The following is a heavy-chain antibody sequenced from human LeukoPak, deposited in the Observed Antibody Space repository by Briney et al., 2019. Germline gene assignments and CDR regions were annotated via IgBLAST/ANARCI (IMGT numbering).Heavy chain of an antibody. D-gene: IGHD4-17*01. CDR2: IWYDGSNK. V-gene: IGHV3-33*01. CDR3: ARAAYYGDIYWYFDL. CDR1: GFTFSSYG. Sequence: PGGSLRLSCAASGFTFSSYGMHWVRQAPGKGLEWVAVIWYDGSNKYYADSVKGRFTTSRDNSKNTLYLQMNSLRAEDTAVYYCARAAYYGDIYWYFDLWGRGTLVAVSS. J-gene: IGHJ2*01.